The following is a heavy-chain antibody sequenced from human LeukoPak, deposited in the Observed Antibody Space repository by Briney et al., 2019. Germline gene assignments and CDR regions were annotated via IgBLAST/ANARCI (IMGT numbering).Heavy chain of an antibody. V-gene: IGHV1-69*13. J-gene: IGHJ6*02. CDR3: ARDQGGLAVATYGMDV. CDR1: GGTFSSYA. Sequence: SVKVSCKASGGTFSSYAISWVRQAPGQGLEWMGGIIPFFGTANYAQKFQGRVTITADESTSTAYMELSSLRSEDTAVYYCARDQGGLAVATYGMDVWGQGTTVTVSS. CDR2: IIPFFGTA. D-gene: IGHD6-19*01.